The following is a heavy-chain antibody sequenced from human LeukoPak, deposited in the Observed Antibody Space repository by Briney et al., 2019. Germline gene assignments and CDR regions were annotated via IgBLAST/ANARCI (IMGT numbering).Heavy chain of an antibody. V-gene: IGHV5-51*01. D-gene: IGHD7-27*01. J-gene: IGHJ4*02. CDR3: ARRSFTASGYFDY. CDR2: IYPGDSGT. CDR1: GYSFTSYW. Sequence: GESLKISCKGSGYSFTSYWIGWVRQMPGKGLEWMGIIYPGDSGTRYSPSFQGQVTISADKSISAAYLQWSSLKASDTAMYYCARRSFTASGYFDYWGQGTLVTVSS.